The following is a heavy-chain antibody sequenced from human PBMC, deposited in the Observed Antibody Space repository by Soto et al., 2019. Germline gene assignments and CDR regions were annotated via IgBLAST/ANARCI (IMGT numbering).Heavy chain of an antibody. CDR2: ISGSGGST. CDR1: GFAFSSYA. Sequence: GGSLRLSCAASGFAFSSYAMSWVRQAPGKGLEWVSAISGSGGSTYYADSVKGRFTISRDNTKNTLYLQMNSLKAEDTAVYYCAKGSAGSRPYYFDYWGQGALVTVSS. V-gene: IGHV3-23*01. J-gene: IGHJ4*02. D-gene: IGHD6-13*01. CDR3: AKGSAGSRPYYFDY.